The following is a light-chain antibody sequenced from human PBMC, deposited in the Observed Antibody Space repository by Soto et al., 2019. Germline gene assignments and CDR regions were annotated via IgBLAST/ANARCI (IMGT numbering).Light chain of an antibody. CDR1: ASISSY. J-gene: IGKJ2*01. Sequence: DIPMTQSPSSLSASVGDRVTITCRASASISSYLNWYQQKPGKGPKLLIYAASSLQSGVPSRFSGSGSVTDFTLTISSLQPEDFATYYCHQSYSTPYTFGQGTKLEIK. CDR3: HQSYSTPYT. V-gene: IGKV1-39*01. CDR2: AAS.